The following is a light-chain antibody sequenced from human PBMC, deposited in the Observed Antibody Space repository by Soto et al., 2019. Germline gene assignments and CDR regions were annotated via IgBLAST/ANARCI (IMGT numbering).Light chain of an antibody. CDR2: TAS. V-gene: IGKV1-5*03. J-gene: IGKJ1*01. Sequence: DIQMTQSPSTLSASVGDRVTITCRASQSIDPSLAWYQQKPGKAPRLLIYTASNLQSGVPSRFSGSGSGTEFTLTISSLLPDDFATYYCQHHKSYPRTFGQGTKVEIK. CDR3: QHHKSYPRT. CDR1: QSIDPS.